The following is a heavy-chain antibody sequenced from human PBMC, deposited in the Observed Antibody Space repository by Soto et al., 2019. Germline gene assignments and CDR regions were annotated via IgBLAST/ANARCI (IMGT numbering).Heavy chain of an antibody. Sequence: QVQLQESGPGLVKPSETLSLTCTVSGGSITNYYCSWFRQPPGKGLEWIGYIQYNGYSACNLSLKRRVTMSMDTSKTQISLMVESVTATDTAVYYCARHGFGPLHGLVDVSGQGTTVIVSS. CDR2: IQYNGYS. CDR1: GGSITNYY. D-gene: IGHD3-10*01. V-gene: IGHV4-59*08. J-gene: IGHJ6*02. CDR3: ARHGFGPLHGLVDV.